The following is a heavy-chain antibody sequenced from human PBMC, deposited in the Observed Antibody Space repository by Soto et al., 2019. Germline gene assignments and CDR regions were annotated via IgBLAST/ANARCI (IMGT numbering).Heavy chain of an antibody. Sequence: SVKVSCKASGFTFTSSAVQWVRQARGQRLEWIGWIVVGSGNTNYAQKFQERVTITRDMSTSTAYMELSSLRSEDTAVYYCAEDPPGPEDSYSRSYFSWGQGTLVTVSS. V-gene: IGHV1-58*01. D-gene: IGHD1-26*01. J-gene: IGHJ5*02. CDR1: GFTFTSSA. CDR3: AEDPPGPEDSYSRSYFS. CDR2: IVVGSGNT.